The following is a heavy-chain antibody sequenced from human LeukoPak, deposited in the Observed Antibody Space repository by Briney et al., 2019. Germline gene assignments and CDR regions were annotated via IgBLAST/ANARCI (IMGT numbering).Heavy chain of an antibody. J-gene: IGHJ4*02. CDR1: GGSISSGDYY. Sequence: SETLSLTCTVSGGSISSGDYYLSWIRQPPGKGLEWIGYIYYSGSTYYNPPLKSRVTISVDTSKNQFSLKLSSVTAADTAVYYCARIEKNCYGCAGYYFDHWDQGTLVTVSS. CDR2: IYYSGST. V-gene: IGHV4-30-4*01. D-gene: IGHD5-18*01. CDR3: ARIEKNCYGCAGYYFDH.